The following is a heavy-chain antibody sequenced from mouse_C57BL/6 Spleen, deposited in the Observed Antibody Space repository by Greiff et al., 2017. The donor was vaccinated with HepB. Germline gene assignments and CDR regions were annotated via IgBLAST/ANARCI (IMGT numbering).Heavy chain of an antibody. CDR1: GFTFSSYA. CDR3: AREEAGAWFAY. D-gene: IGHD1-1*02. V-gene: IGHV5-4*01. CDR2: ISDGGSYT. J-gene: IGHJ3*01. Sequence: EVHLVESGGGLVKPGGSLKLSCAASGFTFSSYAMSWVRQTPEKRLEWVATISDGGSYTYYPDNVKGRFTISRDNAKNNLYLQMSHLKSEDTAMYYCAREEAGAWFAYWGQGTLVTVSA.